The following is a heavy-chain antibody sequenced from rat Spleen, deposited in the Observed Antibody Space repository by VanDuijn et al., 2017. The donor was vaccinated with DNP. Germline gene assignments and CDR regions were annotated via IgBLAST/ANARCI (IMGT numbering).Heavy chain of an antibody. D-gene: IGHD4-3*01. V-gene: IGHV5-58*01. CDR1: GFTFTNYW. CDR2: IGSAAYAP. J-gene: IGHJ2*01. Sequence: EVQLVETGGGLVQPGRSLKLSCVASGFTFTNYWLFWVRQAPGKGLEWVASIGSAAYAPYYGDSVKGRFTISRDNAKNTLYLQMNSLRSEDMATYYCVRWNSGHFDYWGQGVMVTVSS. CDR3: VRWNSGHFDY.